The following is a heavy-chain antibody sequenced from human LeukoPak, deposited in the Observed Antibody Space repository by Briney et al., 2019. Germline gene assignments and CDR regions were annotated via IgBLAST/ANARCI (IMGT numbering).Heavy chain of an antibody. CDR2: IYYSGST. V-gene: IGHV4-39*07. J-gene: IGHJ6*02. CDR1: GGSISSSGYY. CDR3: ARVPPAGASAFYYYGMDV. D-gene: IGHD2-2*01. Sequence: SETLSLTCAVSGGSISSSGYYWGWIRQPPGKGLEWIGIIYYSGSTYYNPSLKSRVTISVDTSKNQFSLKLTSVTAADTAVYYCARVPPAGASAFYYYGMDVWGQGTTVTVSS.